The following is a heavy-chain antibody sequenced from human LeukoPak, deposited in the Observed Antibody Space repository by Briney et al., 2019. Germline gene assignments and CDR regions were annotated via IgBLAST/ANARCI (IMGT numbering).Heavy chain of an antibody. D-gene: IGHD6-6*01. CDR3: ARRASSSSNYYYYMDV. CDR2: IYPGDSDT. Sequence: GESLKISCKGSGYSFTSYWIGWVRQMPGKGLEWMGIIYPGDSDTRYNPSFQGQVTISADKSISTAYLQWSSLKASDTAMYYCARRASSSSNYYYYMDVWGKGTTVTVSS. V-gene: IGHV5-51*01. J-gene: IGHJ6*03. CDR1: GYSFTSYW.